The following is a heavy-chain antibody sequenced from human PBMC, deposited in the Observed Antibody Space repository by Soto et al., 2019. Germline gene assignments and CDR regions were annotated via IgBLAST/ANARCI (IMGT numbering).Heavy chain of an antibody. D-gene: IGHD1-26*01. CDR1: DASVSSSRHS. Sequence: SETLSLTCTVSDASVSSSRHSWSWIRQPPGKGLEWIGNFSFSGSTSYNPSLKGRVTISADTSKNQFSLNLSPVTPADTAVYYCAKGTPNAPFIVGGTGGGVYWGQGTLVTVSS. CDR3: AKGTPNAPFIVGGTGGGVY. J-gene: IGHJ4*02. CDR2: FSFSGST. V-gene: IGHV4-61*01.